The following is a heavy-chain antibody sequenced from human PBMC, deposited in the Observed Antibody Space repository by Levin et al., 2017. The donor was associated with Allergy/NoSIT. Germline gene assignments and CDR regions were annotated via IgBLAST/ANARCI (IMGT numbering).Heavy chain of an antibody. V-gene: IGHV4-39*01. CDR3: ARRFAASSNWDFDY. CDR2: IYYSGST. J-gene: IGHJ4*02. Sequence: SETLSLTCTVSGVSIGSSSYYWGWIRQPPGKGLEWIGSIYYSGSTYYNPSLKSRLTISVDTSKSQFSLKMTSVTAADTAVYYCARRFAASSNWDFDYWGQGTLVTVSS. D-gene: IGHD4-11*01. CDR1: GVSIGSSSYY.